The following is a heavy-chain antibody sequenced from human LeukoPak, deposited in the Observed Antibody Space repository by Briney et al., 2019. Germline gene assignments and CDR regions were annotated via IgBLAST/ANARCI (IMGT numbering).Heavy chain of an antibody. CDR1: GFTFSSYG. V-gene: IGHV3-7*01. CDR2: IKQDGSEK. Sequence: GGSLRLSCAAPGFTFSSYGMHWVRQAPGKGLEWVANIKQDGSEKYYVDSVKGRFTISRDNAKNSLYLQMNSLRAEDTAVYYCARESHLLLWFGESPPVAFDIWGQGTMVTVSS. D-gene: IGHD3-10*01. CDR3: ARESHLLLWFGESPPVAFDI. J-gene: IGHJ3*02.